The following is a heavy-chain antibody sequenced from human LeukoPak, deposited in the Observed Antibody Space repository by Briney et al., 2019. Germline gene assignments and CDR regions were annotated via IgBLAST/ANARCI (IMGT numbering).Heavy chain of an antibody. V-gene: IGHV4-39*01. CDR1: GGSISSSTYY. J-gene: IGHJ1*01. CDR2: IYSSGGT. D-gene: IGHD3-16*01. CDR3: ATRPLGGHFRY. Sequence: QLQESGPGLVKPSETLSLTCTASGGSISSSTYYWDWIRQPPGKGLEWIGSIYSSGGTYYNPSLKSRVTISVDTSKNHFSLKLISVTATDTAVYYCATRPLGGHFRYWGQGTLVTVSS.